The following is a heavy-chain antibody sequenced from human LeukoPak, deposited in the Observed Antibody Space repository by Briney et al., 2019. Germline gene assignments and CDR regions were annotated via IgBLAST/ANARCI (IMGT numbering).Heavy chain of an antibody. V-gene: IGHV4-61*02. CDR2: IYTSGST. J-gene: IGHJ3*02. Sequence: TSETLSLTCTVSGGSISSGSYYWSWIRQPAGKGLEWIGRIYTSGSTNYNPSLKSRVTISIDTSKNQFSLNLSSVTAADTAVYYCASDAFDIWGQGTMVTVSS. CDR1: GGSISSGSYY. CDR3: ASDAFDI.